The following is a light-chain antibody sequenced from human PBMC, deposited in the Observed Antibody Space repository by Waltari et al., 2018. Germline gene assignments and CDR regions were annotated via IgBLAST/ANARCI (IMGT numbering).Light chain of an antibody. V-gene: IGKV4-1*01. J-gene: IGKJ4*01. Sequence: IVITQSPDSLAVSLGGTATINFKSRQNVYYRSNNRNYLAWYQQKPGQPPKLVLYCASVLDCGVPDRFSGSGSGTDFTLTISSLQAEDVAIYYCQQYYSTPVTFGGGTKVEIK. CDR1: QNVYYRSNNRNY. CDR2: CAS. CDR3: QQYYSTPVT.